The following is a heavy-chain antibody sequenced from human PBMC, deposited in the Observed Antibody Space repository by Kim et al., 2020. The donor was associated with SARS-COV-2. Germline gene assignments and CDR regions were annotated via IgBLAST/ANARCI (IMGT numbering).Heavy chain of an antibody. J-gene: IGHJ5*02. CDR1: GYTFTSYY. D-gene: IGHD3-22*01. V-gene: IGHV1-46*01. CDR2: INPSGGST. Sequence: ASVKVSCKASGYTFTSYYMHWVRQAPGQGLEWMGIINPSGGSTSYAQKFQGRVTMTRDTSTSTVYMELSSLRSEDTAVYYCARGPRITMRPKSGSNWFDPWGQGTLVTVSS. CDR3: ARGPRITMRPKSGSNWFDP.